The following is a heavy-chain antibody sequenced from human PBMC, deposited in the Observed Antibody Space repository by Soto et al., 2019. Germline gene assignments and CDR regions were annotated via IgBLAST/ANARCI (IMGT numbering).Heavy chain of an antibody. CDR2: ISYDGSNK. CDR1: GFTFSSYG. D-gene: IGHD3-10*01. V-gene: IGHV3-30*18. CDR3: AKPQPLGGDYYYGMDV. J-gene: IGHJ6*02. Sequence: QVQLVESGGGVVQPGRSLRLSCAASGFTFSSYGMHWVRQAPGKGLEWVAVISYDGSNKYYADSVQGRFTISSNNSKNTLYLQMNSLKADDTAVYYCAKPQPLGGDYYYGMDVWGQGTTVTVSS.